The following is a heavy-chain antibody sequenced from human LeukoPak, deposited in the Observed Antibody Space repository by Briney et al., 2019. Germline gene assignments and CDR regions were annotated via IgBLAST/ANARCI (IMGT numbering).Heavy chain of an antibody. D-gene: IGHD5-12*01. CDR1: GGSIGSYY. CDR3: ARLRGYYYDY. Sequence: SETLSLTCTVSGGSIGSYYWRWVRQPPGKGLEWIGNIYYSGSTNYNPSLKSRVTISVDTSKNHFSLKLSSVTAADTAVYYCARLRGYYYDYWGQGTQVTVSS. J-gene: IGHJ4*02. CDR2: IYYSGST. V-gene: IGHV4-59*08.